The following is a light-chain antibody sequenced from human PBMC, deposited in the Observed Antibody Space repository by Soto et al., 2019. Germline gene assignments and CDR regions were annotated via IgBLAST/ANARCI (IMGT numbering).Light chain of an antibody. CDR1: QIRLHDDGQTY. Sequence: DVVLTQIPLSSLVTVGQSASISCRSSQIRLHDDGQTYWSWCHQRPGQPPRLPIHKVSNRFSGVPDRSSGSEAGTDFTLKISRVEAEDVGIYYGMQATHDLPYTFGQGTKLEIK. CDR3: MQATHDLPYT. J-gene: IGKJ2*01. V-gene: IGKV2-24*01. CDR2: KVS.